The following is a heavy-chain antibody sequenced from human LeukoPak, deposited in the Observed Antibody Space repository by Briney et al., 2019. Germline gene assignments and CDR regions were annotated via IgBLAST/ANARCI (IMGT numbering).Heavy chain of an antibody. D-gene: IGHD6-13*01. CDR2: INHVGST. V-gene: IGHV4-34*01. Sequence: SETLSLTCAVYGGSFTGYYWNWIRQPPGKGLEWIGEINHVGSTNYNPSLKSRVTISVDTSKNQFSLKLSSVTAADTAVYYCARDSSWAGSFDYWGQGTLVTVSS. J-gene: IGHJ4*02. CDR1: GGSFTGYY. CDR3: ARDSSWAGSFDY.